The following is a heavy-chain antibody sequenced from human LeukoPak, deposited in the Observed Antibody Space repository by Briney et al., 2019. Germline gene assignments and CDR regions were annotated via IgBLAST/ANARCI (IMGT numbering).Heavy chain of an antibody. CDR1: GGTFSSYA. Sequence: ASVKVSCKASGGTFSSYAISWVRQAPGQGLEWMGGIIPIFGTANYAQKFQGIVTMTTEKSTNTAYMELRSLRSDDTAVYYCARDWRTYSNYLDYWGQGTLVTVSS. CDR2: IIPIFGTA. V-gene: IGHV1-69*05. J-gene: IGHJ4*02. CDR3: ARDWRTYSNYLDY. D-gene: IGHD4-11*01.